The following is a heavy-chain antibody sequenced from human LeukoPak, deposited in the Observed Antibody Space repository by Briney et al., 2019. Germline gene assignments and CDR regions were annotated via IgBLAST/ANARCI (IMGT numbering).Heavy chain of an antibody. Sequence: GGSLRLSCTASGFTFSSYSMNWVRQAPGKGLEWVSYISSSGSTIYYADSVKGRFTISRDNAKNSLYLQMNSLRAEDTAVYYCARDLSLYCSGGSCYSLNYWGQGTLVTVSS. CDR1: GFTFSSYS. D-gene: IGHD2-15*01. V-gene: IGHV3-48*04. CDR2: ISSSGSTI. CDR3: ARDLSLYCSGGSCYSLNY. J-gene: IGHJ4*02.